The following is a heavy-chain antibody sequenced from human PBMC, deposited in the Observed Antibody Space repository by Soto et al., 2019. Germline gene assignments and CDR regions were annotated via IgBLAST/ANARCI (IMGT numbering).Heavy chain of an antibody. CDR3: TTGIDCSGGCYDDAFDI. Sequence: PGGSLRLSCTASGFSFTNAWMTWVRQAPGKGLEWVGRIKSITDGGTTDYAAPVKGRFTISRDDSKNTLSLQMNSLKTEDTAVYYCTTGIDCSGGCYDDAFDIWGQGTMVTVSS. CDR2: IKSITDGGTT. D-gene: IGHD2-15*01. CDR1: GFSFTNAW. V-gene: IGHV3-15*01. J-gene: IGHJ3*02.